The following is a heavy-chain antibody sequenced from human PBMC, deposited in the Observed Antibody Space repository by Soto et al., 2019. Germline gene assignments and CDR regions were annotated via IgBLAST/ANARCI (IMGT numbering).Heavy chain of an antibody. CDR1: GGSVSSGSYY. D-gene: IGHD3-22*01. Sequence: ETLSLTCTVSGGSVSSGSYYWSWIRQPPGKGLEWIGYIYYSGSTNYNPSLKSRVTISVDTSKNQFSLKLSSVTAADTAVYYCAILNYDSSGGLDYWGQGTLVTVSS. J-gene: IGHJ4*02. CDR2: IYYSGST. CDR3: AILNYDSSGGLDY. V-gene: IGHV4-61*01.